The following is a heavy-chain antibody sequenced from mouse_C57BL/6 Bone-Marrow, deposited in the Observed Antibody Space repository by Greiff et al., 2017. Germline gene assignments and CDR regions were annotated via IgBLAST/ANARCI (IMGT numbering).Heavy chain of an antibody. J-gene: IGHJ2*01. CDR1: GYTFTSSG. D-gene: IGHD2-3*01. CDR3: AIDGYYPYYFDY. V-gene: IGHV1-81*01. CDR2: IYPRSGNT. Sequence: VQLQQSGAELARPGASVKLSCKASGYTFTSSGISWVKQRTGQGLEWIGEIYPRSGNTYYNEKFKGKATLTADKSSSTAYMELRSLTSEDSAVYFCAIDGYYPYYFDYWGQGTTLTVSS.